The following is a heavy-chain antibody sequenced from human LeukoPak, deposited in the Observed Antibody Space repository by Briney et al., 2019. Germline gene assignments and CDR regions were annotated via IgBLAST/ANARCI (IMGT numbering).Heavy chain of an antibody. J-gene: IGHJ6*02. Sequence: ASVKVSCKASGYTFTGYYMHWVRQAPGQGLGWMGWINPNSGGTNYAQKFQGRVTMTRDTSISTAYMELSRLRSDDTAVYYCAREYQLLSSNYYYYGMDVWGQGTTVTVSS. CDR1: GYTFTGYY. V-gene: IGHV1-2*02. CDR2: INPNSGGT. CDR3: AREYQLLSSNYYYYGMDV. D-gene: IGHD2-2*01.